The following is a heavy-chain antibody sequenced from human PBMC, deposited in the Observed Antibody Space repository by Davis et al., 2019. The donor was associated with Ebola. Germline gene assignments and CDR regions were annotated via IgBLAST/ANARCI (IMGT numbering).Heavy chain of an antibody. V-gene: IGHV4-59*01. CDR1: GASINSDY. D-gene: IGHD4-17*01. CDR3: AKDQVPDGVWTVDY. J-gene: IGHJ4*02. CDR2: IYYSGST. Sequence: SETLSLTCTVSGASINSDYWNWIRQPPGKGLKWIGYIYYSGSTNYNPSLKSRVTISVDTSKNQFSLKLSSVTAADTAVYYCAKDQVPDGVWTVDYWGQGTLVTVSS.